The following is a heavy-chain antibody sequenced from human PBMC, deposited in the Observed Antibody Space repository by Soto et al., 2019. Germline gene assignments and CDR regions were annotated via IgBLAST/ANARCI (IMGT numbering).Heavy chain of an antibody. V-gene: IGHV3-21*01. CDR1: GFTFSSYS. J-gene: IGHJ6*02. CDR3: ASFDLGPGRYYYYGMDV. Sequence: EVQLVESGGGLVQPGGSLRLSCAASGFTFSSYSMNSVRQAPGKGREWVSSISSSSSYIYYADSVKGRFTISRDNAKNSLYLQMNSLRAEDTAVYYCASFDLGPGRYYYYGMDVWGQGTTVTVSS. CDR2: ISSSSSYI. D-gene: IGHD3-9*01.